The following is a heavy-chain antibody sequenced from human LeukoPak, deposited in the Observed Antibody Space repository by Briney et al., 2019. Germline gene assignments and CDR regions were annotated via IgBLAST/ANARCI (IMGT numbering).Heavy chain of an antibody. V-gene: IGHV1-18*01. CDR2: ISAYNGNT. J-gene: IGHJ4*02. Sequence: ASVKVSCKASGYTFTSYDISWVRQAPGQGLEWMGWISAYNGNTYYAQKLQGRVTMTTDTSTSTAYMELRSLRSDDTAVYYCARVSFQGYFDYWGQRTLVTVSS. CDR3: ARVSFQGYFDY. CDR1: GYTFTSYD. D-gene: IGHD3-16*02.